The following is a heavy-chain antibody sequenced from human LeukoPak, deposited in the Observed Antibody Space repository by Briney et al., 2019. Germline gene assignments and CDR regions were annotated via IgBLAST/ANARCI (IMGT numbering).Heavy chain of an antibody. CDR2: ITYDGDTR. J-gene: IGHJ4*02. D-gene: IGHD3-10*01. CDR3: VKEQGSGSYRTADY. CDR1: GFTFSSCG. V-gene: IGHV3-30*18. Sequence: GRSLRLSCAASGFTFSSCGMHWVRQAPGKWLECVAVITYDGDTRYFEDSVKGRFTISRDTSKSTLYLQMNSLGAEDTAVYYCVKEQGSGSYRTADYWGQGTLVTVSS.